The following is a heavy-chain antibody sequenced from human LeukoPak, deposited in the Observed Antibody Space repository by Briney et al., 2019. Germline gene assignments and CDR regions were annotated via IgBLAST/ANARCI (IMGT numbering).Heavy chain of an antibody. J-gene: IGHJ4*02. CDR2: ISGSGGST. D-gene: IGHD4-17*01. CDR3: ARMGSNYGDYERYYFDY. Sequence: GGSLRLSCAASGFTFSSYAMSWVRQAPGKGLEWVAAISGSGGSTYYADSVKGRFTISRDNYKNTLYLQMNSLRAKDTAVYYCARMGSNYGDYERYYFDYWGQGTLVTVSS. V-gene: IGHV3-23*01. CDR1: GFTFSSYA.